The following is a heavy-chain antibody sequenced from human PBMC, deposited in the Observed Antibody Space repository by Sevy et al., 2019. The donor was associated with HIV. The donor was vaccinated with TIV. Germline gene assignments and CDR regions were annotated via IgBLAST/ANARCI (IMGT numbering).Heavy chain of an antibody. Sequence: ASVKVSCKASGGTFSSYAISWVRQAPGQGLEWMGGIIPIFGTANYAQKFQGRVTITADESTSTAYMELSSLRSEDTAVYCCARVSYSSSLFDYWGQGTLVTVSS. CDR1: GGTFSSYA. CDR2: IIPIFGTA. J-gene: IGHJ4*02. D-gene: IGHD6-6*01. CDR3: ARVSYSSSLFDY. V-gene: IGHV1-69*13.